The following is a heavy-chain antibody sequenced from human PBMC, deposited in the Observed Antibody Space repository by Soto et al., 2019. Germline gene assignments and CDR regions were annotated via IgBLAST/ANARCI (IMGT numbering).Heavy chain of an antibody. CDR3: ARVMLGGHADY. J-gene: IGHJ4*02. V-gene: IGHV1-8*01. Sequence: QVQLVQSGAEVKKPGASVTVSCKASGYTFTNNVINCVRQAPRQGLEWMGWMNPNSGNTGYAQKFQGRVTMTRNTSIRTAYIDLSSLSSDDTAVYYCARVMLGGHADYWGQGTLVTVSS. CDR2: MNPNSGNT. D-gene: IGHD2-15*01. CDR1: GYTFTNNV.